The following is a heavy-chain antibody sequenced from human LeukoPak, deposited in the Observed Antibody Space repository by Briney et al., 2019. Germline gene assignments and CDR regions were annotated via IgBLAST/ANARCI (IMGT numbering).Heavy chain of an antibody. D-gene: IGHD2-15*01. V-gene: IGHV3-48*01. Sequence: PGGSLRLSCAASGFSFSSYSMNWVRQAPGKGLEWVSYIRGSSSAIYYADSVKGRFTSSRHNSKNTLYLQMNSLRAEDTAVYYCARVHGGKRAFDIWGQGTMVTVSS. CDR3: ARVHGGKRAFDI. CDR2: IRGSSSAI. J-gene: IGHJ3*02. CDR1: GFSFSSYS.